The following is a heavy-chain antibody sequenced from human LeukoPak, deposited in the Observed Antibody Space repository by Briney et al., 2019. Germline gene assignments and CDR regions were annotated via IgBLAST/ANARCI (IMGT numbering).Heavy chain of an antibody. V-gene: IGHV1-2*02. J-gene: IGHJ4*02. CDR1: GYTFTGYY. CDR2: INPNSGGT. CDR3: ARDRAVTKNDY. D-gene: IGHD4-17*01. Sequence: ASVKVSCKASGYTFTGYYMHWVRQAPGQGLEWMGWINPNSGGTNYAQKFQGRVTMTRDTSISTAYMELRSLRSDDTAVYYCARDRAVTKNDYWGQGTLVTVSS.